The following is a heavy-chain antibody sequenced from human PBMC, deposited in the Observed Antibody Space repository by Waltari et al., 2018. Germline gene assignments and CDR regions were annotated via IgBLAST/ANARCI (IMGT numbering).Heavy chain of an antibody. D-gene: IGHD4-17*01. CDR1: GYTFTGYY. J-gene: IGHJ3*02. CDR2: INPNSGGT. CDR3: ARALYGDYEGGAFDI. V-gene: IGHV1-2*02. Sequence: QVQLVQSGAEVKKPGASVKVSCKASGYTFTGYYMHWVRQAPGQGLEWMGWINPNSGGTNYAQKFQGRVPMTRDTSISTAYMELSRLRSDDTAVYYCARALYGDYEGGAFDIWRPVTMVTVSS.